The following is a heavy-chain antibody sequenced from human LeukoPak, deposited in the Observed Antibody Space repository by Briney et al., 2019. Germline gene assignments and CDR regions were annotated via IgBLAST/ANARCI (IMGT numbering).Heavy chain of an antibody. J-gene: IGHJ4*02. D-gene: IGHD6-19*01. Sequence: ASVKVSCKASGYTFTGYYMHWVRQAPGQGLEWMGWINPNSGDTNYAQKFQGRVTVIRDTSISTAYMELSMLRSDDTAVYYCARVGSGGWYVHPTLDYWGQGTLVTVSS. CDR2: INPNSGDT. V-gene: IGHV1-2*02. CDR3: ARVGSGGWYVHPTLDY. CDR1: GYTFTGYY.